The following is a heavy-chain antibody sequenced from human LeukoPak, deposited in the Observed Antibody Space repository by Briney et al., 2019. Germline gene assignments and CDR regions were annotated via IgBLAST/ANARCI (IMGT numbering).Heavy chain of an antibody. V-gene: IGHV3-13*01. D-gene: IGHD6-19*01. CDR1: GFTFIDYD. CDR3: ARGGIQVSGIDEFDY. J-gene: IGHJ4*02. Sequence: GGSLRLSCAASGFTFIDYDMHWVRQVLGKGLEWVSAIGIHGDTHYSGSVNGRFTISRENAENSLYQQINSLRTEDTAVYYCARGGIQVSGIDEFDYWGQGTLVTVSS. CDR2: IGIHGDT.